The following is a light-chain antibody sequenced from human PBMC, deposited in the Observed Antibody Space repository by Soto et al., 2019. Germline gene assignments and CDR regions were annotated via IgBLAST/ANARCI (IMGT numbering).Light chain of an antibody. V-gene: IGLV2-11*01. J-gene: IGLJ1*01. CDR1: SSDVGAYDY. CDR3: LSYAGSSTRV. Sequence: QSALTQPRSVSGSPGQSVTISCTGTSSDVGAYDYVSWYQQHPGKAPKLMIYDVTKRPSGAPDRFSGSKSGNTASLTISGLQADDEADYYCLSYAGSSTRVFGTGTKVTVL. CDR2: DVT.